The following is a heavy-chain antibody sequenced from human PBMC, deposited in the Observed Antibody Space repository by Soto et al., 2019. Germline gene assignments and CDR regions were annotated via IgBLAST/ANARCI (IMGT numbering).Heavy chain of an antibody. Sequence: QVQLVESGGGVVQPGRSLRLSCAASGFTFSSYGIHWVRQAPGKGLEWAAFISYEGSNKYYADSVKGRFTVSRDNSKNTLYLQMISLGAEDTGVYFCAKVGPAYSGYDFFDYWCQGTLVTGSS. V-gene: IGHV3-30*18. J-gene: IGHJ4*02. CDR2: ISYEGSNK. D-gene: IGHD5-12*01. CDR1: GFTFSSYG. CDR3: AKVGPAYSGYDFFDY.